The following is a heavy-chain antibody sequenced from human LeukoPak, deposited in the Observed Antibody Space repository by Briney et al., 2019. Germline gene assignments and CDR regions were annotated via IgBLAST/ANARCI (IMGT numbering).Heavy chain of an antibody. CDR1: GFTFSRYG. CDR3: AKDLDYDSSGCYYRDPSGAFDI. Sequence: GGSLRLSCAASGFTFSRYGMSWVRQAPRKGLEWVSAISGSGGSTYYADSVKGRVTISRDNSKNTLYLQMNSLRAEDTAVYYCAKDLDYDSSGCYYRDPSGAFDIWGQGTMVTISS. V-gene: IGHV3-23*01. D-gene: IGHD3-22*01. CDR2: ISGSGGST. J-gene: IGHJ3*02.